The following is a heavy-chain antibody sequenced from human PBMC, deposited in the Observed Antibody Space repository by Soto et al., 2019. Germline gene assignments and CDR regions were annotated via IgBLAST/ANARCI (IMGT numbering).Heavy chain of an antibody. CDR1: GYTFTSYD. Sequence: ASVKVSCKASGYTFTSYDINWVRQATGQGLEWMGWMNPNSGNTGYAQKFQGRVTMTRNTSISTAYMELSSLRSEDTAVYYCARELRRYDFCSGPMDVWGKGTTVPVSS. CDR3: ARELRRYDFCSGPMDV. J-gene: IGHJ6*04. D-gene: IGHD3-3*01. CDR2: MNPNSGNT. V-gene: IGHV1-8*01.